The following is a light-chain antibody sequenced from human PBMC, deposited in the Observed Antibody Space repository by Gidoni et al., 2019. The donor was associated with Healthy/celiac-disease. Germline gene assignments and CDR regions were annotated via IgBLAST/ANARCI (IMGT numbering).Light chain of an antibody. CDR1: QSISSY. CDR3: QQSYSTPPST. J-gene: IGKJ1*01. V-gene: IGKV1-39*01. CDR2: AAA. Sequence: IQTTQSPSSPSASVGDRVTTTRRASQSISSYLYCYQQKPGRAPKLLIYAAASLQSGGPSRCCGSGSVADFTLTISSLQPEDFSAYYCQQSYSTPPSTFGEGTKVEIK.